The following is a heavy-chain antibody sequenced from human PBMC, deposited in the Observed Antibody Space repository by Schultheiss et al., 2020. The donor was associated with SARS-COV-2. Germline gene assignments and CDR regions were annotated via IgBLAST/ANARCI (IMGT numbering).Heavy chain of an antibody. V-gene: IGHV3-21*01. CDR3: ARDARYYDFWGGYYAGHYGMDV. J-gene: IGHJ6*02. CDR1: GFTFSSYA. Sequence: GESLKISCAASGFTFSSYAMSWVRQAPGKGLEWVSSISSSSSYIYYADSVKGRFTISRDNSKNTLYLQMNSLRAEDTAVYYCARDARYYDFWGGYYAGHYGMDVWGQGTTVTVSS. D-gene: IGHD3-3*01. CDR2: ISSSSSYI.